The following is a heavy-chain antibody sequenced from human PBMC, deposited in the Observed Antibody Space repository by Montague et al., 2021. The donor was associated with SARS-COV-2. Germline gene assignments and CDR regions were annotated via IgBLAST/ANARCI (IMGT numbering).Heavy chain of an antibody. D-gene: IGHD2/OR15-2a*01. CDR3: TRGHAYSTFTPVSY. J-gene: IGHJ4*02. V-gene: IGHV3-30-3*01. CDR1: GFIFNSYA. CDR2: MSYDGSDK. Sequence: SLRLSCAASGFIFNSYALHWVRQAPGKGLEWVAVMSYDGSDKCYADSVKGRFTISRDTSKNTLFLQMNSLRAEDTAVYYCTRGHAYSTFTPVSYWGQGTLVTVSS.